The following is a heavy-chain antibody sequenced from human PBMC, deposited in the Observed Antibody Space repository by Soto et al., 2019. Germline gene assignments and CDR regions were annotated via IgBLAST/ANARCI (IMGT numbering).Heavy chain of an antibody. CDR1: GGTFCSYA. CDR2: IIPIFGTA. Sequence: QVQLVQSGAEVKKPGSSVKVSCKASGGTFCSYAISLVRQAPGQGLEWMGGIIPIFGTANYAQKFQGRVTIPADESTSTAYMELDSMRSEDTAVYYCARMEMSTIRGWDYWGQGTLVTVSS. CDR3: ARMEMSTIRGWDY. J-gene: IGHJ4*02. D-gene: IGHD1-1*01. V-gene: IGHV1-69*01.